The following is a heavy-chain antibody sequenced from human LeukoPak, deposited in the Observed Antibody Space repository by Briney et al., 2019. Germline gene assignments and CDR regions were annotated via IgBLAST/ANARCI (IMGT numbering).Heavy chain of an antibody. CDR2: IYSGGST. D-gene: IGHD6-19*01. CDR1: GFTVSSNY. CDR3: AGALIAVAGPFDY. V-gene: IGHV3-66*01. Sequence: TGGSLRLSCAASGFTVSSNYMSWVRQPPGKGLDWVSVIYSGGSTYYADSVKGRFTISRDNSKNTLYLQMNSLRAEDTAVYYCAGALIAVAGPFDYWGQGTLVTVSS. J-gene: IGHJ4*02.